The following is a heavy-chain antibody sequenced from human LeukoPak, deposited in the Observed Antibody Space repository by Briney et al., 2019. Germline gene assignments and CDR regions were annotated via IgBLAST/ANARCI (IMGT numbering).Heavy chain of an antibody. CDR2: ISSSSSYI. Sequence: GGSLRLSCAASGFTFSSYSMNWVRQAPGKGLEWVSSISSSSSYIYYADSVKGRFTISRDNAKNSLYLQMNSLRAEDTAVYYCARDCNGGELAFDYWGQGTLVTVSS. D-gene: IGHD2-15*01. CDR3: ARDCNGGELAFDY. CDR1: GFTFSSYS. V-gene: IGHV3-21*01. J-gene: IGHJ4*02.